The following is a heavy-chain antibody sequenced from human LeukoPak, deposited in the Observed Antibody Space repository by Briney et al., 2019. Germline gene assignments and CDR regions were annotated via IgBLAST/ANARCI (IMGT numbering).Heavy chain of an antibody. D-gene: IGHD6-13*01. CDR3: ARRLAAAALFDY. CDR2: IYYSGST. J-gene: IGHJ4*02. CDR1: GGSISSSSYY. V-gene: IGHV4-39*02. Sequence: SETLSLTCTVSGGSISSSSYYWGWVRQPPGKGLEWIGSIYYSGSTYYNPSRKSRVAISVDTSKNHFSLKLSSVTAADTAVYYCARRLAAAALFDYWGQGTLVTVSS.